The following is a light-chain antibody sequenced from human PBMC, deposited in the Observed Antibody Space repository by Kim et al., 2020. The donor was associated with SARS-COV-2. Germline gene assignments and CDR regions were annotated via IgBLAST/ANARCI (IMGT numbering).Light chain of an antibody. J-gene: IGKJ1*01. Sequence: ELVLTQSPGTLSLSPGERATLSCRASQTVTSNYLAWYQQKPGQAPRLLIYGASSRATGIPDRFSGSGSGTDFTLTISRLEPEDFAVYYCQQYGSSPATFGQVTKVDI. CDR1: QTVTSNY. V-gene: IGKV3-20*01. CDR3: QQYGSSPAT. CDR2: GAS.